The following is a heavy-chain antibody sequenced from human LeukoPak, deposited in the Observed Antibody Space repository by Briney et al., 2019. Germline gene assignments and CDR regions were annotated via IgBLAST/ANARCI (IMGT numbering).Heavy chain of an antibody. V-gene: IGHV1-24*01. Sequence: ASVKVSCKVSGYTLTELSMHWVRQAPGKGLEWMGGFDPEDGETIYAQKFQGRVTMTEDTYTNTAYMELRSLRSDDTAVYYCAGSLGYCTSNVCYLKYWGQGTLVTVSS. D-gene: IGHD2-8*01. J-gene: IGHJ4*02. CDR2: FDPEDGET. CDR1: GYTLTELS. CDR3: AGSLGYCTSNVCYLKY.